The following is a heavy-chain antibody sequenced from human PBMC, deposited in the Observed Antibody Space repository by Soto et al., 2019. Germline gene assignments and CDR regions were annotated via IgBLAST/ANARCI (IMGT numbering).Heavy chain of an antibody. D-gene: IGHD2-15*01. V-gene: IGHV1-69*06. CDR3: ARAPPEGYCSGGSCPTYYFDY. CDR1: GGTFSSYA. Sequence: QVQLVQSGAEVKKSGSSVKVSCKASGGTFSSYAISWVRQAPGQGLEWMGGIIPIFGTANYAQKFQGRVTITADKSTSTAYMELSSLRSEDTAVYYCARAPPEGYCSGGSCPTYYFDYWGQGTLVTVSS. CDR2: IIPIFGTA. J-gene: IGHJ4*02.